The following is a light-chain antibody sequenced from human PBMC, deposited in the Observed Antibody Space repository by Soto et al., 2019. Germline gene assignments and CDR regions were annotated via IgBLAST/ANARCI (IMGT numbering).Light chain of an antibody. CDR1: RSNIGAGYD. V-gene: IGLV1-40*01. CDR3: QSYDSSLSGLYV. J-gene: IGLJ1*01. CDR2: GNS. Sequence: QSALTQPPSVSGAPGQRVTISCTGSRSNIGAGYDVHWYQQLPGTAPKLLIYGNSNRPSGVPDRFSGSKSGTSASLAITGLQAEDEADYYCQSYDSSLSGLYVFGTGTKVTVL.